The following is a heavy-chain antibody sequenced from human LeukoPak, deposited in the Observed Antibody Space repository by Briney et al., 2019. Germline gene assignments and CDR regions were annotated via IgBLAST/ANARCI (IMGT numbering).Heavy chain of an antibody. CDR1: GYSISSGYY. CDR3: ARKGRWFGELFY. D-gene: IGHD3-10*01. CDR2: IYYSGST. Sequence: SETLSLTCIVSGYSISSGYYWGWIRQPPGKGLEWIGSIYYSGSTYYNPSLKSRVTISVDTSKNQFSLKLSSVTAADTAVYYCARKGRWFGELFYWGQGTLVTVSS. V-gene: IGHV4-38-2*02. J-gene: IGHJ4*02.